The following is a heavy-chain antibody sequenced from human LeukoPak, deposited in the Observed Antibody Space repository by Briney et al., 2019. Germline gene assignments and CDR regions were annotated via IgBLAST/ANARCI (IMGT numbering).Heavy chain of an antibody. J-gene: IGHJ3*02. CDR3: ARGTLRYFDWLPRAFDI. V-gene: IGHV4-34*01. Sequence: SETLSLTCAVYGGSFSGYYWSWIRQPPGKGLEWIGEINHSGSTNYNPSLKSRVTISVDTSKNQFSLKLSSVTAADTAVYYCARGTLRYFDWLPRAFDIWGQGTMVTASS. D-gene: IGHD3-9*01. CDR2: INHSGST. CDR1: GGSFSGYY.